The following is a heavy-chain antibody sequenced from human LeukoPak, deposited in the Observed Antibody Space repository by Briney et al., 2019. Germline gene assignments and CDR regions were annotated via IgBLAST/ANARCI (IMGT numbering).Heavy chain of an antibody. V-gene: IGHV5-51*01. CDR1: GYSFTSYW. D-gene: IGHD3-22*01. CDR2: IYPGDSDT. Sequence: GKSLKISCKGSGYSFTSYWIGWVRQMPGKGLEWMGIIYPGDSDTRYSPSFQGQVTISADKSISTAYLQWRSLKASDTAMYYCARLDYYDSSGTSPFDYWGQGTLVTVSS. J-gene: IGHJ4*02. CDR3: ARLDYYDSSGTSPFDY.